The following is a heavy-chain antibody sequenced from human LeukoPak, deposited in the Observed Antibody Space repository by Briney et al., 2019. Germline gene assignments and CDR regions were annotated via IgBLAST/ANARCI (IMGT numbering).Heavy chain of an antibody. Sequence: ASVKVSCKASGYTFTSYDINWVRQATGQGLEWMGWVNPNSGNTGYAQKFQGRVTMTRNTSISTAYMELSSLRSEDTAVYYCARAVTTGLDYFDYWGQGTLVTVSS. V-gene: IGHV1-8*01. D-gene: IGHD4-17*01. J-gene: IGHJ4*02. CDR2: VNPNSGNT. CDR3: ARAVTTGLDYFDY. CDR1: GYTFTSYD.